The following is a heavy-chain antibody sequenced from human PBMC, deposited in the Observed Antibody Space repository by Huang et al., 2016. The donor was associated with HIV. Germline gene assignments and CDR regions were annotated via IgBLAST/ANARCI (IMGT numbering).Heavy chain of an antibody. CDR1: GYTFSSYG. Sequence: QVQLVQSGSELKKPGASVKVSCKASGYTFSSYGMKWVRQAPGQGLVWMGWINTRTGNPTYAQDFTGRFVFSWDTSVSTAYLDISNLKAEDTAVYYCAPEAYYTESSAYIPWGQGTLVTVSS. CDR3: APEAYYTESSAYIP. J-gene: IGHJ5*02. V-gene: IGHV7-4-1*02. D-gene: IGHD3-22*01. CDR2: INTRTGNP.